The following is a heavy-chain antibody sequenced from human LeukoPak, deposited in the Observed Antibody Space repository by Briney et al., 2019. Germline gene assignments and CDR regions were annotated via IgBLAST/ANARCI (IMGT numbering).Heavy chain of an antibody. Sequence: SETLSLTCTVSGGSISSYYWSWIRQPPGKGLEWIGYIYYSGSTSYNPSLKSRVTISVDTSKKQFSLKPSSVTAADTAVYYCARLYCGGVTCYSGFDYWGQGTLVTVSS. CDR1: GGSISSYY. D-gene: IGHD2-15*01. CDR3: ARLYCGGVTCYSGFDY. J-gene: IGHJ4*02. V-gene: IGHV4-59*08. CDR2: IYYSGST.